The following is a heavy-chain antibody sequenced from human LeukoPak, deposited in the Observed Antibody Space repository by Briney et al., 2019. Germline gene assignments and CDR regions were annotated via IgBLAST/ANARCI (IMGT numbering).Heavy chain of an antibody. J-gene: IGHJ4*02. Sequence: GGSLRLSCAASGFTFSSYSMNWVRKAPGKGLEWVSSISSSSSYIYYADSVKGRFTISRDNAKNSLYLQMNSLRAEDTAVYYCASSGHGGSLLIYWGQGTLATVSS. CDR2: ISSSSSYI. CDR1: GFTFSSYS. CDR3: ASSGHGGSLLIY. V-gene: IGHV3-21*01. D-gene: IGHD2-15*01.